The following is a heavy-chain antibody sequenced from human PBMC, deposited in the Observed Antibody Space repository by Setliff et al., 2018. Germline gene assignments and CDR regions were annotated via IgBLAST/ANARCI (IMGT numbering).Heavy chain of an antibody. D-gene: IGHD3-10*01. Sequence: SVKVSCKASGGTFSSYAISWVRQAPGQGLEWMGGIIPILGIANYAQKFQGRVTITADKSTSTAYMELSSLRSEDTAVYYCARVYYGSGSYLGAFDIWGQGTMVTVS. J-gene: IGHJ3*02. V-gene: IGHV1-69*10. CDR3: ARVYYGSGSYLGAFDI. CDR2: IIPILGIA. CDR1: GGTFSSYA.